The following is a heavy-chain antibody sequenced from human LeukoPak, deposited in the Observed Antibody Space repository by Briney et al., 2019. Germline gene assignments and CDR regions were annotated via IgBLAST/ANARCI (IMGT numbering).Heavy chain of an antibody. D-gene: IGHD1-26*01. CDR1: GGSVTSYY. J-gene: IGHJ4*02. V-gene: IGHV4-59*08. CDR3: ARHGTVSSGSYFDY. CDR2: IHYSGSN. Sequence: SETLSLTCTVSGGSVTSYYWSLIRQPPGKGLEWIGHIHYSGSNNYNPSLKSRVTMSVDRSKNQISLRLSSVTAADTAVYYCARHGTVSSGSYFDYWGQGTQVTLS.